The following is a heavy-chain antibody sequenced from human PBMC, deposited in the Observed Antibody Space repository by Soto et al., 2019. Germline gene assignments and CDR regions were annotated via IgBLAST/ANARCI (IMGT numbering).Heavy chain of an antibody. D-gene: IGHD6-13*01. J-gene: IGHJ4*02. CDR3: ARAREYSSSWERGYYFDY. V-gene: IGHV6-1*01. CDR1: GDSVSSNSAA. Sequence: PSQTLSLTCAISGDSVSSNSAAWNWIRQSPSRGLEWLGRTYYRSKWYNDYAVSVKSRITINPDTSKNQFSLQLNSVTPEDTAVYYCARAREYSSSWERGYYFDYWGQGTLVTVSS. CDR2: TYYRSKWYN.